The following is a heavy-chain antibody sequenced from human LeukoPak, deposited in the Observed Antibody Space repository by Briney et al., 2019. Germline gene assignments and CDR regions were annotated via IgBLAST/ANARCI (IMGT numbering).Heavy chain of an antibody. CDR2: INHSGST. Sequence: PSETLSLTCAVYGGSFSGCFWTWIRQPPGKGLEWIGEINHSGSTSYDPSLKSRVTISADPSKNQFSLKLSSVTAADTAVYYCARPHDCSSTSCYGAFHIWGQGTMVTVSS. J-gene: IGHJ3*02. V-gene: IGHV4-34*01. CDR3: ARPHDCSSTSCYGAFHI. D-gene: IGHD2-2*01. CDR1: GGSFSGCF.